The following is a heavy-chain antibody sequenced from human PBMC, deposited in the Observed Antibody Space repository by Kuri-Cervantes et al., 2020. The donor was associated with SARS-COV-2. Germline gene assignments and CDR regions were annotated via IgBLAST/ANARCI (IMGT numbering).Heavy chain of an antibody. Sequence: SETLSLTCTVSGGSISTYYWSWIRQPPGKGLEWIGYLYYSGSTNYNPSLKSRVTISLDTSKNQFSLKLSSVTAADTAVYYCATGSYYVAYDYWGQGTQVTVSS. CDR3: ATGSYYVAYDY. J-gene: IGHJ4*02. CDR2: LYYSGST. D-gene: IGHD1-26*01. V-gene: IGHV4-59*01. CDR1: GGSISTYY.